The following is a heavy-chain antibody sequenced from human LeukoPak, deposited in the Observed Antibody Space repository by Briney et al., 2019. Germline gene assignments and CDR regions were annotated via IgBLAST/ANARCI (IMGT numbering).Heavy chain of an antibody. D-gene: IGHD1-26*01. CDR2: ISSSSSTI. CDR1: GLTFSSYE. V-gene: IGHV3-48*03. J-gene: IGHJ3*02. Sequence: PGGSLRLSCAASGLTFSSYEMNWVRQAPGKGLEWVSYISSSSSTIYYADSVKGRFTISRDNAKNSLYLQMNSLRAEDTAVYYCARDRIEWELLGAFDIWGQGTMVTVSS. CDR3: ARDRIEWELLGAFDI.